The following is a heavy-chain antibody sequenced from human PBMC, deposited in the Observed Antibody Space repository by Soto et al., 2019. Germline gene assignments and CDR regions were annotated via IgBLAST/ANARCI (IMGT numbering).Heavy chain of an antibody. CDR3: TRSITGTTSFDY. CDR2: SRDKGNSYST. J-gene: IGHJ4*02. CDR1: GFTLSDYY. D-gene: IGHD1-7*01. Sequence: EVQLVESGGGLVQPGRSLRLSCAGSGFTLSDYYIDWVRQAPGKGLEWVGRSRDKGNSYSTDYAASVKGRFTISRDASKNSLHLQMKSLKTEDTALYYCTRSITGTTSFDYWGQGTLVTVSS. V-gene: IGHV3-72*01.